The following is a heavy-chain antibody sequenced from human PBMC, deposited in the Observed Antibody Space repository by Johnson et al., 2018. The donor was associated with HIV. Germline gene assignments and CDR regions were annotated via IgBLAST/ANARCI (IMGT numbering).Heavy chain of an antibody. CDR2: IYSGGST. J-gene: IGHJ3*02. V-gene: IGHV3-53*04. CDR1: GFTVSSNY. CDR3: SKGMSVGASPVAFDM. Sequence: VQLVESGGGVVRPGGSLRLSCAASGFTVSSNYMSWVRQAPGKGLEWVSVIYSGGSTYYADSVKGRFTISRDNAKNSLYLQMNSLRAEDTALYYCSKGMSVGASPVAFDMWGQGTKVTV. D-gene: IGHD1-26*01.